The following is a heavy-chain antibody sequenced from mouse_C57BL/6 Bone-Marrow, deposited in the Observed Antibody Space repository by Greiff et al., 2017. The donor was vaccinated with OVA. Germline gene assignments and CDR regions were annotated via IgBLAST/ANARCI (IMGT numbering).Heavy chain of an antibody. CDR1: GFTFSSYS. D-gene: IGHD1-1*01. J-gene: IGHJ2*01. Sequence: EVQLMESGGGLVKPGGSLKLSCAASGFTFSSYSMSWVRQTPEKRLEWVATISGGGGNTYYPDSVKGRFTISRDNAKNTLYLQMSRLRSEDTALDYCARQITPVGYGGRGNTLTVSS. CDR2: ISGGGGNT. CDR3: ARQITPVGY. V-gene: IGHV5-9*01.